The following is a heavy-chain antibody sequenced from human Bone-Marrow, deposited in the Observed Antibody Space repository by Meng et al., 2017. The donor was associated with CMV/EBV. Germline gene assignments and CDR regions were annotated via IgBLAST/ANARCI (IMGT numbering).Heavy chain of an antibody. J-gene: IGHJ6*01. CDR2: INHSGST. V-gene: IGHV4-34*01. D-gene: IGHD2-2*01. CDR1: GGSFSGYY. Sequence: GSLRLSCAVYGGSFSGYYWSWIRQPPGKGLEWIGEINHSGSTNYNPSLKSRVTISVDTSKNQFSLKLSSVTAADTAVYYFARWVVVVQAAIGGGGIIPYGMDVWGQGTTVTVSS. CDR3: ARWVVVVQAAIGGGGIIPYGMDV.